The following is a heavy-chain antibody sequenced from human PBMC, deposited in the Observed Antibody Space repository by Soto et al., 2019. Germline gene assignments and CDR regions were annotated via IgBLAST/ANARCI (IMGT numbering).Heavy chain of an antibody. Sequence: PSETLSLTCTVSGGSISSYYWSWIRQPAGKGLEWIGRIYTSGSTNYNPSPKSRVTMSVDTSKNQFSLKLSSVTAADTAVYYCARSLRFLEQRGWFDPWGQGTLVTVSS. D-gene: IGHD3-3*01. J-gene: IGHJ5*02. CDR1: GGSISSYY. V-gene: IGHV4-4*07. CDR3: ARSLRFLEQRGWFDP. CDR2: IYTSGST.